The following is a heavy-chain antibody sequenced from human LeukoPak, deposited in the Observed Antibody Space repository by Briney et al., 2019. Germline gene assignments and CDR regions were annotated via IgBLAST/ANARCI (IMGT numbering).Heavy chain of an antibody. V-gene: IGHV1-18*01. J-gene: IGHJ3*02. Sequence: ASVKVSCKASGYTFTSYGISWVRQAPGQGLEWMGWISAYNGNTNYAQKLQGRVTMTTDTSTSTAYMELRSLRSDDTAVYYCARDLSSGWYSADAFDIWGQGTMVTVSS. CDR1: GYTFTSYG. CDR2: ISAYNGNT. D-gene: IGHD6-19*01. CDR3: ARDLSSGWYSADAFDI.